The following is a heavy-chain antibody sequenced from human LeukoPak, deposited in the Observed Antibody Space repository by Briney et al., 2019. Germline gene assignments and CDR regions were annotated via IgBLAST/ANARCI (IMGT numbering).Heavy chain of an antibody. CDR1: GGSISSYY. V-gene: IGHV4-59*08. D-gene: IGHD3-10*01. CDR2: IYYSGTT. J-gene: IGHJ4*02. CDR3: ATSGNYGSGSYYQLPFDY. Sequence: SETLSLTCTVSGGSISSYYWSWIRQPPGKGLEWIGYIYYSGTTYYNPSLKSRVTISLDTSKNQFSLKLSSVTAADTAVYYCATSGNYGSGSYYQLPFDYWGQGTLVTVSS.